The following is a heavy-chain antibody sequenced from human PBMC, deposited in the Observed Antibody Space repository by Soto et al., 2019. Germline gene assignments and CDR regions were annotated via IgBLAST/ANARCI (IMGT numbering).Heavy chain of an antibody. Sequence: EVQLVESGGGFVQPGGSLRLSCSASEFSFSDYWMTWFRQAPGKGLEWVASIKKDGSEKSYVDSVKGRFTISRDNAKNSLYLHMISLRDEDTAVYYCARRAAVVGLDYWGQGALVTVSS. CDR2: IKKDGSEK. CDR3: ARRAAVVGLDY. V-gene: IGHV3-7*01. D-gene: IGHD6-13*01. CDR1: EFSFSDYW. J-gene: IGHJ4*02.